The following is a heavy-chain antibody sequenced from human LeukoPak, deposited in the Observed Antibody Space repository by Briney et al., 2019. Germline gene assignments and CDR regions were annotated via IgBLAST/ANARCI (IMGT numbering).Heavy chain of an antibody. V-gene: IGHV3-30*04. D-gene: IGHD6-19*01. CDR3: ARWGRPGMVSSDWYSRLSRNWFDP. Sequence: GRSLRLSCAASGFTFSSYVMHWVHQAPGKGLEWVAIISYDGSNEYYADSVKGRFTISRDNSKNTLYLQMNSLRAADTAVYYCARWGRPGMVSSDWYSRLSRNWFDPWGQGTLVTVSS. J-gene: IGHJ5*02. CDR2: ISYDGSNE. CDR1: GFTFSSYV.